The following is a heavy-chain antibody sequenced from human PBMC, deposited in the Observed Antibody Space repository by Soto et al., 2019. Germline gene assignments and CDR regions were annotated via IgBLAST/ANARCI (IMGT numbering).Heavy chain of an antibody. CDR2: SSYSGST. Sequence: SETRCLTCTVSGGSITRSSSYYCGRIREPPGKGLEWIGTSSYSGSTYYNPSLKSRVTISVDTSKNQFSLKLSSVTAADTAVYYCARQEDNGPLCKVYCGKGPWVTVSS. CDR3: ARQEDNGPLCKVY. J-gene: IGHJ4*02. D-gene: IGHD3-16*01. V-gene: IGHV4-39*01. CDR1: GGSITRSSSYY.